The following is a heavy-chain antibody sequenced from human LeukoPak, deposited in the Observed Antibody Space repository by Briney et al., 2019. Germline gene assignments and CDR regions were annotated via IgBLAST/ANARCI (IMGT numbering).Heavy chain of an antibody. CDR1: GFTFSDYD. CDR3: ASAGVRTYFDA. D-gene: IGHD2-8*01. CDR2: TRNKANSYTT. Sequence: PGGSLRLSCSVFGFTFSDYDMEWVRQAPGKGLEWVGRTRNKANSYTTEYAASVKGRFTISRDESKNSLYLQMNSLKTEDTALYYCASAGVRTYFDAWGQGALVTVSS. J-gene: IGHJ4*02. V-gene: IGHV3-72*01.